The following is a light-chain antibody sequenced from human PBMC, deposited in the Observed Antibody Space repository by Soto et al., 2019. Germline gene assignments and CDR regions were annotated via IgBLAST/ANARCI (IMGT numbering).Light chain of an antibody. CDR1: QGISNA. CDR3: QQYNNWPSIT. V-gene: IGKV1D-13*01. CDR2: DAS. Sequence: AIQLTQSPSSLSASVGDRLTITCRASQGISNALAWYQHKPGKAPKLLIYDASSLQSGVPSRFSGSGSGTDFTLTISSLQSEDFAVYYCQQYNNWPSITFGQGTRLEI. J-gene: IGKJ5*01.